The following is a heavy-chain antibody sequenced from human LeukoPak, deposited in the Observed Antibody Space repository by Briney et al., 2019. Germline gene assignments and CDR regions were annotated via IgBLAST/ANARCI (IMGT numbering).Heavy chain of an antibody. Sequence: SETLSLTCSVSGGSISSYYWSWIRQPAGKGLEWIGRIHTSGSTNYNPSLKSRVTISVDTSKNQFSLKLSSVTAADTAVYYCARDPRALLTYYYGMDVWGQGTTVTVSS. CDR1: GGSISSYY. J-gene: IGHJ6*02. D-gene: IGHD2-8*01. CDR3: ARDPRALLTYYYGMDV. V-gene: IGHV4-4*07. CDR2: IHTSGST.